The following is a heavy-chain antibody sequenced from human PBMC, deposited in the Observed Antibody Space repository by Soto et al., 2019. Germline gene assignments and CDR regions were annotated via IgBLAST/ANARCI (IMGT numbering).Heavy chain of an antibody. Sequence: ASVKVSCKASGGTFSSYAISWVRQAPGQGLEWMGGIIPIFGTANYAQKFQGRVTITADKSTSTAYMELSSLRSEDTAVYYCARDQGLRYFDWLFDYWGQGTLVTVSS. V-gene: IGHV1-69*06. CDR1: GGTFSSYA. CDR2: IIPIFGTA. J-gene: IGHJ4*02. D-gene: IGHD3-9*01. CDR3: ARDQGLRYFDWLFDY.